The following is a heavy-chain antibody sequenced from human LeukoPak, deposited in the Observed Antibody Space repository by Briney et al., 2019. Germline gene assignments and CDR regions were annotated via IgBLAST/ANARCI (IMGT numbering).Heavy chain of an antibody. V-gene: IGHV3-7*01. CDR2: IKQDGSEK. CDR1: GFTLSSYW. J-gene: IGHJ4*02. CDR3: ARERIVGATPFDY. Sequence: PGGSLRLSCAASGFTLSSYWMSWVRQAPGKGLEWEATIKQDGSEKYYVDSVKGRFTISRDNTKDSLYLQMNSLRAEDTSVYYCARERIVGATPFDYWGQGTLVTVSS. D-gene: IGHD1-26*01.